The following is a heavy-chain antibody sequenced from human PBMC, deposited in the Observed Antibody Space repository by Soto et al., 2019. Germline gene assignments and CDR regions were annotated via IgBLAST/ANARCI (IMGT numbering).Heavy chain of an antibody. Sequence: GASVKVSCKASGGTFSSYAISWVRQAPGQGLEWMGGIIPIFGTANYAQKLQGRVTITADKSTSTAYMELSSLRSEDTAVYCCAAPYSSSWYYYGMDVWGQGTTVTVSS. CDR1: GGTFSSYA. CDR3: AAPYSSSWYYYGMDV. V-gene: IGHV1-69*06. CDR2: IIPIFGTA. J-gene: IGHJ6*02. D-gene: IGHD6-13*01.